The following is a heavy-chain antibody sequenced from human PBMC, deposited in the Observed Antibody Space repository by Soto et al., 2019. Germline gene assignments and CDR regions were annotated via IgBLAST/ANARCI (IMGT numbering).Heavy chain of an antibody. CDR3: ARTLAYCGGDCYSRYYAMDV. CDR1: GGTFSSYT. J-gene: IGHJ6*02. Sequence: QVQLVQSGAEVKKPGSSVKVSCKASGGTFSSYTISWVRQAPGQGLEWMGRIIPSLGIANYAQKFQGRVTITADNSTSTAYMELSSLRSEDTAVYYCARTLAYCGGDCYSRYYAMDVWGQGTTVTVSS. CDR2: IIPSLGIA. D-gene: IGHD2-21*02. V-gene: IGHV1-69*02.